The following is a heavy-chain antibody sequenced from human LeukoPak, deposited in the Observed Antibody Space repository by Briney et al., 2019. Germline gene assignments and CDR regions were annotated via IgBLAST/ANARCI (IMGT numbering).Heavy chain of an antibody. CDR2: ISGSGGST. V-gene: IGHV3-23*01. CDR3: AKGPNLGATLNY. J-gene: IGHJ4*02. D-gene: IGHD1-26*01. Sequence: PGGSLRLSCAASGFTFSRNALSWARQAPGKGLEWVSAISGSGGSTYYADSVKGRFTISRDNSKNTLYLQMNSLRAEDTAVYYCAKGPNLGATLNYWGQGTLVTVSS. CDR1: GFTFSRNA.